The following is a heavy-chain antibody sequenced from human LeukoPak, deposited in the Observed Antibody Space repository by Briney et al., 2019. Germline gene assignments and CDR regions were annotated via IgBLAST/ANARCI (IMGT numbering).Heavy chain of an antibody. CDR2: ISAYNGNT. V-gene: IGHV1-18*01. D-gene: IGHD2-15*01. Sequence: ASVKVSCKASGYTFTSYGISWVRQAPGQGLEWMGWISAYNGNTNYAQKLQGRVTMTTDTSTSTAYMELRSLRSDDTAVYYCARDRSGGSEDDAFDIWGQGTMVTVSS. CDR3: ARDRSGGSEDDAFDI. J-gene: IGHJ3*02. CDR1: GYTFTSYG.